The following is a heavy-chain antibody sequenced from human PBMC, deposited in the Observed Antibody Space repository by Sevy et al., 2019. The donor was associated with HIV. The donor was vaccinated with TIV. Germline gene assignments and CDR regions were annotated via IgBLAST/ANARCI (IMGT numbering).Heavy chain of an antibody. CDR3: AREGCTQPHDY. J-gene: IGHJ4*02. V-gene: IGHV3-23*01. CDR1: GFTFAKYS. CDR2: FSFGCGRI. Sequence: GGSLRLSCAASGFTFAKYSMSWVRQAPGKGLEWVSTFSFGCGRINYADSVKGRFTISSDDSKNSLFLKMNSLGAEDTATYVCAREGCTQPHDYWGQGTLVTVSS. D-gene: IGHD2-8*01.